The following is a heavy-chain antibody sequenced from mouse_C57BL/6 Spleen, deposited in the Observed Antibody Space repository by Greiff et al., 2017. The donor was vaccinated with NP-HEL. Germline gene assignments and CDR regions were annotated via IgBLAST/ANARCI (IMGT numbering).Heavy chain of an antibody. V-gene: IGHV14-1*01. CDR1: GFNIKDYY. CDR2: IDPEDGDT. Sequence: VQLQQSGAELVRPGASVKLSCTASGFNIKDYYMHWVKQRPEQGLEWIGRIDPEDGDTEYAPKFQGKATMTADTSSNTAYLQLSSLTSEDTAVYYCTPRLRRGDFDYWGQGTTLTVSS. J-gene: IGHJ2*01. D-gene: IGHD2-4*01. CDR3: TPRLRRGDFDY.